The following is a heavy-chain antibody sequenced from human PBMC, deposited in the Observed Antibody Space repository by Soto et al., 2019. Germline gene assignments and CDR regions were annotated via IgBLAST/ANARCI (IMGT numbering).Heavy chain of an antibody. J-gene: IGHJ3*02. CDR3: ARSYYDSSGYYYSDAFDI. D-gene: IGHD3-22*01. CDR1: GYTFTSYY. Sequence: ASVKVSCKASGYTFTSYYMHWVRQAPGQGLEWMGIINPSGGRTSYAQKFQGRVTMTRDTSTSTVYMELSSLRSEDTAVYYCARSYYDSSGYYYSDAFDIWGQGTMVTVSS. CDR2: INPSGGRT. V-gene: IGHV1-46*01.